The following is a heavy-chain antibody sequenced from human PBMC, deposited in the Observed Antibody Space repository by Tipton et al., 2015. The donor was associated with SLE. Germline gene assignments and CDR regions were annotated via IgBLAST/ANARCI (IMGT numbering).Heavy chain of an antibody. CDR1: GFTFSSYG. V-gene: IGHV3-33*06. J-gene: IGHJ2*01. CDR3: AKDRGIAAAGGEYFDL. D-gene: IGHD6-13*01. Sequence: SLRLSCAASGFTFSSYGMHWVRQAPGKGLEWVAVIWYDGSNKYYADSVKGRFTISRDNSKNTLYLQMNSLRAEDTAVYYCAKDRGIAAAGGEYFDLWGRGTPVTVSS. CDR2: IWYDGSNK.